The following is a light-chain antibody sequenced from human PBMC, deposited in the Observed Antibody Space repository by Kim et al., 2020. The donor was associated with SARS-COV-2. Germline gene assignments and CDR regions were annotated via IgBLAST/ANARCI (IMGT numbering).Light chain of an antibody. J-gene: IGKJ4*01. CDR2: GAS. CDR3: QQYGNSPLT. Sequence: SPGERATLSCRASQSVSSSYLAWYQQKPGQTPRLLIYGASSSATDIPDRFSGSGSGTDFTLTISRLEAEDFAVYYCQQYGNSPLTFGGGTKVDIK. V-gene: IGKV3-20*01. CDR1: QSVSSSY.